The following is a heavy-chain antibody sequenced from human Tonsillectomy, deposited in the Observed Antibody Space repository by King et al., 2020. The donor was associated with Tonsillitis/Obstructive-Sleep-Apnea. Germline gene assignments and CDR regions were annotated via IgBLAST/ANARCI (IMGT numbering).Heavy chain of an antibody. J-gene: IGHJ4*02. CDR3: AKDEEYSSSANFDY. CDR1: GFTFDDYA. V-gene: IGHV3-9*01. D-gene: IGHD6-6*01. Sequence: QLVQSGGGLVQPGRSLRLSCAASGFTFDDYAMHWVRQAPGKGLEWVSGISWNSGSIGYADSVKGRFTISRDNAKNSLYLQMNSLRAEGTALYYCAKDEEYSSSANFDYWGQGTLVTVSS. CDR2: ISWNSGSI.